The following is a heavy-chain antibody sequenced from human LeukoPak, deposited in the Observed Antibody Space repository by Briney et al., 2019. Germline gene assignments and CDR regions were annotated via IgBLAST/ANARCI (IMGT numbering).Heavy chain of an antibody. D-gene: IGHD3-22*01. J-gene: IGHJ2*01. CDR2: IYYSGST. CDR3: ARFADSRTWYFDL. V-gene: IGHV4-59*01. Sequence: SETLSLTCTVSGGSISSYYWSWIRQPPGKGLEWIGYIYYSGSTNYNPSLKSRVTISVDTSKNQFSLKLGSVTAADTAVYYCARFADSRTWYFDLWGRGTLVTVSS. CDR1: GGSISSYY.